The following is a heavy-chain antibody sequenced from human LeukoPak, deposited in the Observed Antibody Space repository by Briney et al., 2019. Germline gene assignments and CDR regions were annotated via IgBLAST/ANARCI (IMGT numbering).Heavy chain of an antibody. V-gene: IGHV1-69*05. D-gene: IGHD2-2*01. CDR2: IIPIFGTA. CDR3: ARDRAYCSSTSCSNWFDP. Sequence: SVKVSRKASGGTFSSYAISWVRQAPGQGLEWMGGIIPIFGTANYAQKFQGRVTITTDESTSTAYMELSSLRSEDTAVYYCARDRAYCSSTSCSNWFDPWGQGTLVTVSS. J-gene: IGHJ5*02. CDR1: GGTFSSYA.